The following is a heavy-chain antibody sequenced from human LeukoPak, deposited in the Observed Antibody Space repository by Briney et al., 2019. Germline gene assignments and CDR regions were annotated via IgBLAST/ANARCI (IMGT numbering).Heavy chain of an antibody. Sequence: ASVKVSCKASGYTFTGYYMHWVRQAPGQGLEWMGWINPNSGGTNYAQKFQGRVTMTRDTSISTAYMELSRLRSDDTAVYYCARSGVVWSGSAYYYYGMDVWGQGTTVTVSS. V-gene: IGHV1-2*02. CDR1: GYTFTGYY. CDR3: ARSGVVWSGSAYYYYGMDV. CDR2: INPNSGGT. J-gene: IGHJ6*02. D-gene: IGHD3-3*01.